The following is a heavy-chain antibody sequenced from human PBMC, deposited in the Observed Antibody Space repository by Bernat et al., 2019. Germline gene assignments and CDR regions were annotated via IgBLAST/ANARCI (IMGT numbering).Heavy chain of an antibody. CDR2: IKSDGSTT. D-gene: IGHD3-10*01. V-gene: IGHV3-74*01. Sequence: EVQLVESGGGLVQPGGSLRLSCAASGFTFSDYWMHWVRQAPGKGLVWVSRIKSDGSTTNYADSVKRRFTIARDNAKKALFLQMNSLRAEDTAVYYCARGNLGGWFDPWGQGTLVTVSS. CDR3: ARGNLGGWFDP. CDR1: GFTFSDYW. J-gene: IGHJ5*02.